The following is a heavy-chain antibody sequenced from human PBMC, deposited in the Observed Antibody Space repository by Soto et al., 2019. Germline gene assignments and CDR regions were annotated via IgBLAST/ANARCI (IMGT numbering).Heavy chain of an antibody. Sequence: VPRLVNHTETLTLTCTLSGFSVTSPGMFLIWIRPSPGKALEWLALIERDDDDKYYSTSLKTRLTISKDTRKNQVVLTMANMEPADTATYYCARSIRGPRRFNGMDVWGHASTVTVS. CDR2: IERDDDDK. CDR1: GFSVTSPGMF. J-gene: IGHJ6*02. D-gene: IGHD1-20*01. V-gene: IGHV2-70*13. CDR3: ARSIRGPRRFNGMDV.